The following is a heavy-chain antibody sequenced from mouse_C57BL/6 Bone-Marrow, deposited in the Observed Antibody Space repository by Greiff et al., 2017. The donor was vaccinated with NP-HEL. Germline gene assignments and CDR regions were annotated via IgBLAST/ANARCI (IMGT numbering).Heavy chain of an antibody. D-gene: IGHD2-5*01. J-gene: IGHJ4*01. V-gene: IGHV1-55*01. CDR1: GYTFTSYW. CDR2: IYPGSGST. CDR3: ARTYYSNTGNYYYAMDY. Sequence: ESGAELVKPGASVKMSCKASGYTFTSYWITWVKQRPGQGLEWIGDIYPGSGSTNYNEKFKSKATLTVDTSSSTAYMQLSSLTSEDSAVYYCARTYYSNTGNYYYAMDYWGQGTSVTVSS.